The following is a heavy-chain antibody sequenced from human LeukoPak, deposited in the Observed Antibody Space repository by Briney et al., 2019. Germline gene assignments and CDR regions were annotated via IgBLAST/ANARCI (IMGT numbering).Heavy chain of an antibody. CDR3: ARGRARYYDSWFDP. J-gene: IGHJ5*02. CDR1: GGSISSYY. V-gene: IGHV4-59*01. Sequence: SETLSLTCTVSGGSISSYYWSWIRQPPGKGLEWIGYIYYSGSTNYNPSLKSRVTISVDMSKNQFSLKLSSVTAADTAVYYCARGRARYYDSWFDPWGQGTLVTVSS. CDR2: IYYSGST. D-gene: IGHD3-22*01.